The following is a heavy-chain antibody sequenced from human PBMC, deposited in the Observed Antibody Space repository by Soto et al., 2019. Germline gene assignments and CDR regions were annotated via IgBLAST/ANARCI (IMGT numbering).Heavy chain of an antibody. CDR3: GRVRIQLCKGDY. V-gene: IGHV3-74*01. J-gene: IGHJ4*02. D-gene: IGHD5-18*01. Sequence: GGSLRLSCAASGFTFSSYWMHWVRQAPGKGLVWVSRINSDGSSTSYADSVKGRFTISRDNAKNTLYLQMNSLRAEDTAVYYWGRVRIQLCKGDYWGQGTLVTVSS. CDR1: GFTFSSYW. CDR2: INSDGSST.